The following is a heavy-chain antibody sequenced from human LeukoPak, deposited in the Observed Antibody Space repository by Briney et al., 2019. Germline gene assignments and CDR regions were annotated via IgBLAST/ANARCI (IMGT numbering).Heavy chain of an antibody. CDR2: IYYTGGT. Sequence: PAETLSLTCTVSGGSITSNYYWASIRRPPGKGLEWIGIIYYTGGTYYNPSLKSRVTMSVDTSKNQFSLKLNSVTAADTAVYYCARMYVPFYDSSGHYLDWWGQGTLVTVSS. CDR3: ARMYVPFYDSSGHYLDW. D-gene: IGHD3-22*01. V-gene: IGHV4-39*01. J-gene: IGHJ4*02. CDR1: GGSITSNYY.